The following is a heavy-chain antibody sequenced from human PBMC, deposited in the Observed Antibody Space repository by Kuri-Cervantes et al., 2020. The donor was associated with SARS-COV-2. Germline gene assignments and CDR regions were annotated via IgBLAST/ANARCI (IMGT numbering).Heavy chain of an antibody. D-gene: IGHD3-10*01. CDR1: GYTFTSYY. CDR3: ARGVKKEPRLLWFRELFYYFDY. J-gene: IGHJ4*02. Sequence: ASVKVSCKASGYTFTSYYMHWVRQAPGQGLEWMGWISAYNGNTNYAQKLQGRVTMTTDTSTSTAYMELRSLRSDDTAVYYCARGVKKEPRLLWFRELFYYFDYWGQGTLVTVSS. V-gene: IGHV1-18*04. CDR2: ISAYNGNT.